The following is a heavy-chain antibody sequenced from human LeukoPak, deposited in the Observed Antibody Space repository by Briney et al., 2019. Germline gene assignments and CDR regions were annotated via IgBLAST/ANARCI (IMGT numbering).Heavy chain of an antibody. D-gene: IGHD1-7*01. J-gene: IGHJ4*02. CDR1: GFTFSSYA. CDR3: AKGENWNYLPTFDY. Sequence: GGSLRLSCAASGFTFSSYAMSWVRQAPGKGLEWVSAISGSGGSTYYADSVRGRFTISRDNSKNTLYLQMNSLRAEDTAVYYCAKGENWNYLPTFDYWGQGTLVTVSS. V-gene: IGHV3-23*01. CDR2: ISGSGGST.